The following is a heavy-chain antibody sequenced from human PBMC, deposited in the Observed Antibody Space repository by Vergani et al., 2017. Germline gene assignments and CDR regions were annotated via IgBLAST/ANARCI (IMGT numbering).Heavy chain of an antibody. J-gene: IGHJ4*02. D-gene: IGHD3-9*01. V-gene: IGHV3-66*02. Sequence: EVQLVESGGGLVQPGGSLRLSCAASGFTVSSNYMSWVRQAPGKGLEGVSVIYSGGSTYYADSVKGRFTISRDNSKNTLYLQMNSLRAEDTAVYYCARERVRYFDGYDDYWGQGTLVTVSS. CDR2: IYSGGST. CDR3: ARERVRYFDGYDDY. CDR1: GFTVSSNY.